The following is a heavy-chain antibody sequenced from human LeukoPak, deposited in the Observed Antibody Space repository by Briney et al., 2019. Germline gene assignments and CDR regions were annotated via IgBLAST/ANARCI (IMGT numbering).Heavy chain of an antibody. J-gene: IGHJ4*02. Sequence: SQTLSLTCTVSGRSISSGGYYWSWIRQPPGKGLEWIGYIYYSGSTYYNPSLKSRVTISVDTSKNQFSLKLSSVTAADTAVYYCARDTAAATVDYWGQGTLVTVSS. D-gene: IGHD6-13*01. V-gene: IGHV4-31*03. CDR3: ARDTAAATVDY. CDR1: GRSISSGGYY. CDR2: IYYSGST.